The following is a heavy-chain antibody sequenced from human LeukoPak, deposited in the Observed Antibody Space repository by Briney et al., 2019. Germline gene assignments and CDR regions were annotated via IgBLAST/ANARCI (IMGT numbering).Heavy chain of an antibody. Sequence: SETLSPTCAVYGGSFSGYYWSWIRQPPGKGLEWIGEINHSGSTNYNPSLKSRVTISVDTSKNQFSLKLSSVTAADTAVYYCARGTQRYFDWLQRRSNWFDPWGQGTLVTVSS. CDR3: ARGTQRYFDWLQRRSNWFDP. D-gene: IGHD3-9*01. CDR2: INHSGST. CDR1: GGSFSGYY. V-gene: IGHV4-34*01. J-gene: IGHJ5*02.